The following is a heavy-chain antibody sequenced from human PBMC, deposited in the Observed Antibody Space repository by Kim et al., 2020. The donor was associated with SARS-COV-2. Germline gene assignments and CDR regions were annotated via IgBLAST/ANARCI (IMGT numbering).Heavy chain of an antibody. J-gene: IGHJ4*02. CDR2: ISYDGSNK. CDR1: GFTFSSYA. CDR3: AREHPDDYFDY. Sequence: GGSLRLSCAASGFTFSSYAMHWVRQAPGKGLEWVAVISYDGSNKYYADSVKGRFTISRDNSKNTLYLQMNSLRAEDTAVYYCAREHPDDYFDYWGQGTLVTVSS. V-gene: IGHV3-30-3*01.